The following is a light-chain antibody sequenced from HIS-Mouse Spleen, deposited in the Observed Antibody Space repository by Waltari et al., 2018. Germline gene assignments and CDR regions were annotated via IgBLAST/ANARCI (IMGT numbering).Light chain of an antibody. CDR1: SSDVGGYNY. Sequence: QSALTQPPSASGSPGQSVTISCPGTSSDVGGYNYLPWYQQHPGKAPKLMIYEVSKRPSGVPDRFSGSKSGNTASLTVSGLQAEDEADYYCSSYAGSNNLVFGGGTKLTVL. CDR2: EVS. J-gene: IGLJ2*01. CDR3: SSYAGSNNLV. V-gene: IGLV2-8*01.